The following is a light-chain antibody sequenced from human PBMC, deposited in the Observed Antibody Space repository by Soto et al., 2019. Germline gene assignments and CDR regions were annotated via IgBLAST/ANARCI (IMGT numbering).Light chain of an antibody. Sequence: EIVLTQSPGTLSLSPGERATLSCRASQSVSSSYLARYQQKPGQAPRLLIYGASSRAPGIPDRFSGRGSGTDFTLTISGREPEDLAVYYCQQYGSSPYTFGQGTELQIK. CDR3: QQYGSSPYT. J-gene: IGKJ2*01. CDR1: QSVSSSY. CDR2: GAS. V-gene: IGKV3-20*01.